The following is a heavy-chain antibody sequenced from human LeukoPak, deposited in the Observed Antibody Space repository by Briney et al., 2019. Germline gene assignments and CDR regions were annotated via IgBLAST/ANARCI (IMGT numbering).Heavy chain of an antibody. CDR2: TYYRSKWYN. J-gene: IGHJ4*02. CDR3: ARGWSFDC. CDR1: GDSVSSNSAA. Sequence: SQTLSLTCAISGDSVSSNSAAWNWIRQYPSRGLEWLGRTYYRSKWYNDYAASVKSRITFNPDTSNNQFSLQLISVTPEDTAVYYCARGWSFDCWGQGTLVTVSS. V-gene: IGHV6-1*01. D-gene: IGHD6-19*01.